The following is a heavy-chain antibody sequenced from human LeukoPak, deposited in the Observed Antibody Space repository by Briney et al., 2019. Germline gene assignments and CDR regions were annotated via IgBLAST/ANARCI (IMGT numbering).Heavy chain of an antibody. Sequence: SETLSLTCSVSGYSISSAYYWGWIRQPPGKGLEWIGTMYHSGSTNYNPSLKSRVTISVDTSKNQFSLRLSSVTAADSAVYYCARTPPGGQSFDGRVLDYWGRGILVTVSS. CDR1: GYSISSAYY. D-gene: IGHD3-9*01. J-gene: IGHJ4*02. V-gene: IGHV4-38-2*02. CDR2: MYHSGST. CDR3: ARTPPGGQSFDGRVLDY.